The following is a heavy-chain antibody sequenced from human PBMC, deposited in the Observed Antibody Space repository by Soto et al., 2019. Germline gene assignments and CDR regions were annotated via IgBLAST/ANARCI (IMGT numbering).Heavy chain of an antibody. CDR1: GGSFSGYY. CDR3: ARGLQLSEKVRGSYGMDV. V-gene: IGHV4-34*01. D-gene: IGHD3-10*01. Sequence: PSETLSLTCAVYGGSFSGYYWSWIRQPPGKGLECIGEINHRGSTNYNPSLKSRITISVDTSRNQFSLKLSSVTAADTAVYYCARGLQLSEKVRGSYGMDVWGQGTTVTVSS. J-gene: IGHJ6*02. CDR2: INHRGST.